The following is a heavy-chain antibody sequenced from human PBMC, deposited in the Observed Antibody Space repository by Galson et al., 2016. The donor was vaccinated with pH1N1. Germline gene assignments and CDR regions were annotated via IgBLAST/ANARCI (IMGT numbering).Heavy chain of an antibody. CDR2: INTDTGNP. V-gene: IGHV7-4-1*02. J-gene: IGHJ4*02. CDR3: ARGFYYGSGSFWPWDY. CDR1: GYTFNTYA. D-gene: IGHD3-10*01. Sequence: SVKVSCKASGYTFNTYALNWVRQAPGQGLEWMGWINTDTGNPTYAPGFTGRFVLSLDTSVSTAYLQITSLKAEDTAVYYCARGFYYGSGSFWPWDYWGQGTLVTVSS.